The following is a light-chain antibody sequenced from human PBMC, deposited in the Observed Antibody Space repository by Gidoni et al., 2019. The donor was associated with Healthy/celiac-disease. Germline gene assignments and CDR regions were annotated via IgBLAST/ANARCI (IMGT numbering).Light chain of an antibody. CDR3: QQYYSTPPT. CDR1: QRAFYSSNNKNY. J-gene: IGKJ5*01. Sequence: DIVMTQSPDSLSVALGERATINCKSCQRAFYSSNNKNYLAWYQQKPGQPPKLLIYGASTREAGVPDRFSGSGSGTDFTLTISRLQAEDVAVYYCQQYYSTPPTFGRGTRVEIK. CDR2: GAS. V-gene: IGKV4-1*01.